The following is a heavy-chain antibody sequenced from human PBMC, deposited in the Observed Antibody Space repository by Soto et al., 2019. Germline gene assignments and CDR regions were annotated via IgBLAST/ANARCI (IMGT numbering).Heavy chain of an antibody. CDR2: ISSSSSTI. CDR1: GFTFSSYS. V-gene: IGHV3-48*02. CDR3: ARCTAAGYYYYYGMDV. D-gene: IGHD6-13*01. J-gene: IGHJ6*02. Sequence: GGSLRLSCAASGFTFSSYSMNWVRQAPGKGLEWVSYISSSSSTIYYADSVKGRFTISRDNAKNSLYLQMNSLRDEDTAVYYCARCTAAGYYYYYGMDVWGQGTTVTVSS.